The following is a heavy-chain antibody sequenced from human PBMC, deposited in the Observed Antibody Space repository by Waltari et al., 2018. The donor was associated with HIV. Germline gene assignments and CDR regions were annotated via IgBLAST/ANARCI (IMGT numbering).Heavy chain of an antibody. CDR2: INAGNGNT. J-gene: IGHJ4*02. CDR3: ARDIPRMGIDY. V-gene: IGHV1-3*01. Sequence: QVQLVQSGAEVKKPGASVKVSCKASGYTFTSYAMHWVRQAPGQRLEWMGWINAGNGNTKYSQKFHGRVTITRDTSASTAYMELSSLRSEDTAVYYCARDIPRMGIDYWGQGTLVTVSS. D-gene: IGHD2-15*01. CDR1: GYTFTSYA.